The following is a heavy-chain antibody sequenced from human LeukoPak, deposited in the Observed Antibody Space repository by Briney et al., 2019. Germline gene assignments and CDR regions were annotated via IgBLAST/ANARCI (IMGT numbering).Heavy chain of an antibody. CDR2: IYHSGST. Sequence: PSETLSLTCTVSGYSISSGYYWGWIRQPPGKGLEWIGSIYHSGSTYYNPSLKRRLTISENTSKNQLSLKLSSVTAGDTAVYYCARVPSGGAFDIWGQGTMVTVSS. V-gene: IGHV4-38-2*02. CDR3: ARVPSGGAFDI. J-gene: IGHJ3*02. CDR1: GYSISSGYY. D-gene: IGHD1-26*01.